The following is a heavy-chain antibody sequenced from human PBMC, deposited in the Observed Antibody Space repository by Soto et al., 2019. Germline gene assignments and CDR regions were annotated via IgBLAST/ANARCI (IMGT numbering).Heavy chain of an antibody. Sequence: GGSMRPACTAAGLAFSTYGMRWVRQAPGMGPEWVANIGEDGSEKYYVDSVKGRFTISRDNAKNSLYLQMNSLRADDTAVYYCARGSGGHNYYYGMDVWGQGTTVTVSS. V-gene: IGHV3-7*03. CDR2: IGEDGSEK. J-gene: IGHJ6*02. CDR3: ARGSGGHNYYYGMDV. D-gene: IGHD2-15*01. CDR1: GLAFSTYG.